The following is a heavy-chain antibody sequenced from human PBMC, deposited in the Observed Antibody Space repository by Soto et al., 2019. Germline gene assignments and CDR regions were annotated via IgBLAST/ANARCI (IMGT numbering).Heavy chain of an antibody. V-gene: IGHV5-51*03. CDR2: IYPGDSDT. Sequence: PGESLKISCKGSGYSFTSYWIGWVRQMPGKGLEWMGIIYPGDSDTRCSPSFQGQVTISADKSTSTAYLQWSSLKASDTAMYYCARAHYYCGGDCYPPWLDPWGQGTLVTVSS. D-gene: IGHD2-21*02. J-gene: IGHJ5*02. CDR1: GYSFTSYW. CDR3: ARAHYYCGGDCYPPWLDP.